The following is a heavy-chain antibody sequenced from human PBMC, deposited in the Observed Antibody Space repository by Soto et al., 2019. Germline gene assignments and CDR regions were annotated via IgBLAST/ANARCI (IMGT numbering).Heavy chain of an antibody. CDR3: AREGMVRGEGMDYYYGMDV. CDR1: GYTFTSYG. CDR2: ISAYNGNT. V-gene: IGHV1-18*01. J-gene: IGHJ6*02. D-gene: IGHD3-10*01. Sequence: ASVKVSCKASGYTFTSYGISWVRQAPGQGLEWMGWISAYNGNTNYAQKLQGRVTMTTDTSMSTAYMELRRLRSDDTAVYYCAREGMVRGEGMDYYYGMDVWGQGTTVTVSS.